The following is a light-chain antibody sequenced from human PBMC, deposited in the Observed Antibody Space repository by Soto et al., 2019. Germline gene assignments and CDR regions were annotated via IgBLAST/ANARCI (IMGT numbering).Light chain of an antibody. CDR2: GAS. J-gene: IGKJ4*01. CDR1: QSVSNSF. Sequence: EIVLTQSPGTLSLSPGERATLSCRASQSVSNSFLAWYQQKPGQAPRLLILGASSRATGIPDRFSGSGSGTDFTLIISRLEPEDFAVYYCQQYGSSPQTFGGGTKVEI. V-gene: IGKV3-20*01. CDR3: QQYGSSPQT.